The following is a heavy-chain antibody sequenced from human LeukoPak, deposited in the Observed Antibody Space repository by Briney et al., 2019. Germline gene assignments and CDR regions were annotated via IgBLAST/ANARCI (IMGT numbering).Heavy chain of an antibody. V-gene: IGHV4-59*12. J-gene: IGHJ5*02. D-gene: IGHD3-22*01. Sequence: SETLSLTCTVSGGSISSYYWSWIRQPPGKGLEWIGYIYYSGSTNYNPSLKSRVTMSVDTSKNQFSLKLSSVTAADTAVYYCARDRASSGSNWFDPWGQGTLVTVSS. CDR1: GGSISSYY. CDR2: IYYSGST. CDR3: ARDRASSGSNWFDP.